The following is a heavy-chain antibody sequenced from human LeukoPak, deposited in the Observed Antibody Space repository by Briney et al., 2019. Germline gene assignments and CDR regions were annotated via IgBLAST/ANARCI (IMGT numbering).Heavy chain of an antibody. J-gene: IGHJ5*02. Sequence: GGSLRLSCVASGFTVSSYYVSWVRQAPGKGLEWVSVIYSGGTTYYADSVEGRFTVSRDNSKNTLYLEMKSLRADDTAVYYCARSVGAMPWEWFDPWGQGTLVTVSS. D-gene: IGHD1-26*01. V-gene: IGHV3-53*01. CDR2: IYSGGTT. CDR1: GFTVSSYY. CDR3: ARSVGAMPWEWFDP.